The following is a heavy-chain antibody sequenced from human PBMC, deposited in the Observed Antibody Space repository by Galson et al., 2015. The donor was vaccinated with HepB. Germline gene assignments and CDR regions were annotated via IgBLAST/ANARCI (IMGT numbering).Heavy chain of an antibody. CDR1: GYTFTTYG. CDR2: IGAYSGNT. V-gene: IGHV1-18*04. Sequence: SVKVSCKASGYTFTTYGISWVRQAPGQGLEWMGWIGAYSGNTNYAQKLQGRITMTTDTSTSTAYMELRSLRSDDTAVYYCAREVTGFGENPFDPWGQGTLVTVSS. D-gene: IGHD3-10*01. J-gene: IGHJ5*02. CDR3: AREVTGFGENPFDP.